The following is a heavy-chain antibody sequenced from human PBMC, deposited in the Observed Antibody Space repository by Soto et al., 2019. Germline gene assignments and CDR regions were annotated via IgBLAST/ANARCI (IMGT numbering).Heavy chain of an antibody. CDR1: GGSISSSSYY. Sequence: SETLSLTCTVSGGSISSSSYYWGWIRQPPGKGLEWIGSIYYSGSTYYNPSLKSRVTISVDTSKNQFSLKLTEVTAADTAVQDCAIVDSSRVAKFDYWGQGTLVTVSS. CDR3: AIVDSSRVAKFDY. V-gene: IGHV4-39*01. J-gene: IGHJ4*02. D-gene: IGHD6-13*01. CDR2: IYYSGST.